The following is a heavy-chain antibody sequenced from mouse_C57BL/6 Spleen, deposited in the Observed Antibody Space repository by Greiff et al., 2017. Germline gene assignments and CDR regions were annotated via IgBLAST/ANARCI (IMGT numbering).Heavy chain of an antibody. CDR1: GYTFTSYW. D-gene: IGHD2-5*01. J-gene: IGHJ4*01. CDR3: ARSAYYSNYRAMDY. V-gene: IGHV1-72*01. Sequence: QVQLQQPGAELVKPGASVKLSCKASGYTFTSYWMHWVKQRPGRGLEWIGRFDPNSGGTKYNEKFKSKATLTVDKPSSTAYMQLSSLTSEDSAVYYCARSAYYSNYRAMDYWGQGTSVTVSS. CDR2: FDPNSGGT.